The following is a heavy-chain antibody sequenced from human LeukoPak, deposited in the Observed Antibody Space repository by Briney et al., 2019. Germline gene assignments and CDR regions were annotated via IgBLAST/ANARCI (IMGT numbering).Heavy chain of an antibody. CDR1: GFTFSSYS. V-gene: IGHV3-21*01. J-gene: IGHJ3*02. CDR2: ISSSSSYI. D-gene: IGHD4-17*01. CDR3: ARNDYGDYVDAFDI. Sequence: GGSLRLSCPASGFTFSSYSMNWVGQAPGKGLEWVSSISSSSSYIYYADSVKGRFTISRDNAKNSLYLQMNSLRAEDTAVYYCARNDYGDYVDAFDIWGQGTMVTVSS.